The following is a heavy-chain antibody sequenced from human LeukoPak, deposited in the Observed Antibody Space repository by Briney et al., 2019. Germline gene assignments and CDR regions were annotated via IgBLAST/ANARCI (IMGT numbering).Heavy chain of an antibody. CDR1: GYSFTSYW. CDR2: IDPSDSYT. V-gene: IGHV5-10-1*01. Sequence: GESLRISCKGSGYSFTSYWISWVRQMPGKGLEWMGRIDPSDSYTNYSPSFQGHVTISADKSISTAYLQWSSLKASDTAIYYCARAPIIVGATGGAFDIWGQGTMVTVRS. J-gene: IGHJ3*02. CDR3: ARAPIIVGATGGAFDI. D-gene: IGHD1-26*01.